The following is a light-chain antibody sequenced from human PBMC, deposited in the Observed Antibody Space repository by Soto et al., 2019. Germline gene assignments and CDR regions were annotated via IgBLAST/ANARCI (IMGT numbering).Light chain of an antibody. CDR3: QQSYSIPVWT. Sequence: DIQMTQSASSLSASVGDSVTITCRASQRIGSYVNWYQQKPGKAPKLLIYAATNLEEGVPSRFSGSGSGTDFSPSVSGLQPEDFATYYCQQSYSIPVWTFGHGTKVDIK. CDR2: AAT. V-gene: IGKV1-39*01. J-gene: IGKJ1*01. CDR1: QRIGSY.